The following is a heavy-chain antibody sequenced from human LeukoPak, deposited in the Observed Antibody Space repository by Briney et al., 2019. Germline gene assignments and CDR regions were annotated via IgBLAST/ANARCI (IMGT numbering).Heavy chain of an antibody. Sequence: SVKVSCKASGGTFSIYAISWVRQAPGQGLEWMGGIIPIFGTANYAQKFQGRVTITADESTSTAYMELSSLRSEDTAVYYCARDLHYDFWSGTELNWFDPWGQGTLVTVSS. CDR3: ARDLHYDFWSGTELNWFDP. V-gene: IGHV1-69*13. J-gene: IGHJ5*02. CDR2: IIPIFGTA. D-gene: IGHD3-3*01. CDR1: GGTFSIYA.